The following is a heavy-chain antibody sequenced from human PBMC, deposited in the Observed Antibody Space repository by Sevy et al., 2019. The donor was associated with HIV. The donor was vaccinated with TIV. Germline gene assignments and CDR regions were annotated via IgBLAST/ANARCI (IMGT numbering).Heavy chain of an antibody. D-gene: IGHD6-13*01. CDR2: IYSGGTT. CDR3: ARESSSTWQAGYYGMAV. CDR1: GFTFSSFG. V-gene: IGHV3-NL1*01. Sequence: GGSLRLSCAASGFTFSSFGMHWVRQAPGKGLEWVSVIYSGGTTYYVDSVKGRFTISRDNSKNTVYLQMNSLRAEDTAVYYCARESSSTWQAGYYGMAVWGQGTTVTVSS. J-gene: IGHJ6*02.